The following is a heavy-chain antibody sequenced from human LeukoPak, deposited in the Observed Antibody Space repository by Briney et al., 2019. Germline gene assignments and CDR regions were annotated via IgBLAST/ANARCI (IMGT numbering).Heavy chain of an antibody. D-gene: IGHD1-26*01. J-gene: IGHJ4*02. CDR3: ARDTEWEKNPDYFDY. Sequence: ASVKVSCKASGYTFTSYGISWVRQAPGQGLEWMGWISAYNGNTNYAQKVQGRVTMTTDTSTSTAYMELRSLRSDDTAVYYCARDTEWEKNPDYFDYWGQGTLVTVSS. V-gene: IGHV1-18*01. CDR2: ISAYNGNT. CDR1: GYTFTSYG.